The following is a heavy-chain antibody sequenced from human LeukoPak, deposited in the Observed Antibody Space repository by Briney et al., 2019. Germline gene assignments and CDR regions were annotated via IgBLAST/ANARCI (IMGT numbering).Heavy chain of an antibody. V-gene: IGHV1-24*01. CDR1: GYTLTELS. CDR2: SDPEDGET. CDR3: ATDQGSGWSKGAFDI. D-gene: IGHD6-19*01. J-gene: IGHJ3*02. Sequence: ASVKVSCKVSGYTLTELSMHWVRQAPGKGLEWMGGSDPEDGETIYAQKFQGRVTMTEDTSTDTAYMELSSLRSEDTAVYYCATDQGSGWSKGAFDIWGQGTMVTVSS.